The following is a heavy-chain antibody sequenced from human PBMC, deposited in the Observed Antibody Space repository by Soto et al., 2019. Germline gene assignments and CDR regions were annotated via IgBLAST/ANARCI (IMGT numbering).Heavy chain of an antibody. CDR2: IIPIFGTA. V-gene: IGHV1-69*12. CDR3: ASVLVGATYYYGMDV. J-gene: IGHJ6*02. D-gene: IGHD1-26*01. Sequence: QVQLVQSVAEVKKPGSSVKVSCKASGGTFSSYAISWVRQAPGQGLEWMGGIIPIFGTADYAQKFQGRVTITADESTSTAYMELSSLRSEDTALYYCASVLVGATYYYGMDVWGQGTTVTVSS. CDR1: GGTFSSYA.